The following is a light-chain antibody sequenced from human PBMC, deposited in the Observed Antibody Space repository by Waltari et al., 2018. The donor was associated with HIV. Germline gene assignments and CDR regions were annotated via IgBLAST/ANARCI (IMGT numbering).Light chain of an antibody. Sequence: DIQMTQSPSSLSASVGDTVTITCRASANIATYLNWYHHKSGAAPKLLIYGASSLQNAVPSRFSGSGFGTHFSLTITSLQADDFGTYYCQQSYITPCAFGRGTKLEV. CDR2: GAS. J-gene: IGKJ2*01. CDR1: ANIATY. V-gene: IGKV1-39*01. CDR3: QQSYITPCA.